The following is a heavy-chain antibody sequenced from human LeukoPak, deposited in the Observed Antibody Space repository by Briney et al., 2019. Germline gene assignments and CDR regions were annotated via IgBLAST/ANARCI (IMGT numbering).Heavy chain of an antibody. CDR3: ARERYSSGWSSKPYNWFDP. CDR1: GFTVSSNY. CDR2: IYSGGST. J-gene: IGHJ5*02. V-gene: IGHV3-66*01. Sequence: GGSLRLSCAASGFTVSSNYMSCVREAPGKGLEWVSVIYSGGSTYYADSVKGRFTISRDNSKNTLYLQMNSLRAEDTAVYYCARERYSSGWSSKPYNWFDPWGQGTLVTVSS. D-gene: IGHD6-19*01.